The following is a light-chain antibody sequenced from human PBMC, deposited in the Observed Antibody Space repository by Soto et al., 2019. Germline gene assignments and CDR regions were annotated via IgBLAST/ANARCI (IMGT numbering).Light chain of an antibody. V-gene: IGLV2-14*01. Sequence: QSVLTQPASVSGSPGQSITISCTGTSSDVGGYNYVSWSPQHPDKAPKLMIYEVSNRPSGVSNRFSGSKSGNTASLTISGLQAEDEADYFCNSYGSTSTRYVFGTGTKLTAL. CDR2: EVS. CDR1: SSDVGGYNY. CDR3: NSYGSTSTRYV. J-gene: IGLJ1*01.